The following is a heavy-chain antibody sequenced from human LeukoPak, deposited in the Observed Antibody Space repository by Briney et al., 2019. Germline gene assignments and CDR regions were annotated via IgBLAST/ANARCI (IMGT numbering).Heavy chain of an antibody. Sequence: ASVKVSCKASGYTFTGYYMHWVRQAPGQGLEWMGWINPNSGGTNYAQKFQGRVTMTRDTSISTAYMELSRLRSDDTAVYYCAREVSPEDAFDIWGQGTMVTVSS. CDR3: AREVSPEDAFDI. D-gene: IGHD1-14*01. V-gene: IGHV1-2*02. J-gene: IGHJ3*02. CDR1: GYTFTGYY. CDR2: INPNSGGT.